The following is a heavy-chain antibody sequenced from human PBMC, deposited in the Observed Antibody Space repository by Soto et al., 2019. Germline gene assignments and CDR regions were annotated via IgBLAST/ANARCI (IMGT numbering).Heavy chain of an antibody. Sequence: GGSLRLSCAASGFTFSSYRMSWVRQAPGKGLEWVANIKQDGSEKYYVDSVKGRFTISRDNAKNSLYLQMNSLRAEDTAVYYCARDTDLEWLLFGHYFDYWGQGTLVTVSS. CDR3: ARDTDLEWLLFGHYFDY. CDR1: GFTFSSYR. J-gene: IGHJ4*02. CDR2: IKQDGSEK. V-gene: IGHV3-7*01. D-gene: IGHD3-3*01.